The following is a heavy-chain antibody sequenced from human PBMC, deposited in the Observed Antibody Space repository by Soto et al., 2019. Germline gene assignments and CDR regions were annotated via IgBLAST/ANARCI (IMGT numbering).Heavy chain of an antibody. Sequence: GGSLRLSCAASGFTFSSYSMNWVRQAPGKGLEWVSSISSSSSYIFYADSVKGRFTISRDNAKNSLYLQMNSLRAEDTAVYYCARDHGGRYYYYYGMDVWGQGTTVTVSS. J-gene: IGHJ6*02. CDR1: GFTFSSYS. CDR3: ARDHGGRYYYYYGMDV. V-gene: IGHV3-21*01. D-gene: IGHD3-3*01. CDR2: ISSSSSYI.